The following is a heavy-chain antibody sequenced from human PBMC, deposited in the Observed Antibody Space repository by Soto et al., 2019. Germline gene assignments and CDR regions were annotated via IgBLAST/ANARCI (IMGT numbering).Heavy chain of an antibody. V-gene: IGHV3-23*01. CDR3: AKPRIQSTNGWLAAH. J-gene: IGHJ4*02. Sequence: EVQLLESGGGLVQPGGSLRLSCAASGFTFSSYAMSWVRQAPGKGLEWVSAITGSSGTTYYADSVKGRFAVSRDNSKDTLYLQMHSLRAEDTAVYDCAKPRIQSTNGWLAAHWGQGTLVTVSS. CDR1: GFTFSSYA. CDR2: ITGSSGTT. D-gene: IGHD2-15*01.